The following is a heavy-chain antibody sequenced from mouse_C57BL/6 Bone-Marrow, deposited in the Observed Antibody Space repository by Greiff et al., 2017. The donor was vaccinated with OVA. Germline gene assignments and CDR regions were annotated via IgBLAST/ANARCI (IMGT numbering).Heavy chain of an antibody. CDR2: ISSGSSTF. Sequence: EVQLVESGGGLVKPGGSLKLSCAASGFTFSDYGMHWVRQAPEKGLEWVAYISSGSSTFYSADTVKGRFTISRDNAKNTLFLQMTSLRSEDTAMYYGASGTLLYDYYAMDYWGQGTSVTVSS. CDR1: GFTFSDYG. CDR3: ASGTLLYDYYAMDY. D-gene: IGHD2-1*01. J-gene: IGHJ4*01. V-gene: IGHV5-17*01.